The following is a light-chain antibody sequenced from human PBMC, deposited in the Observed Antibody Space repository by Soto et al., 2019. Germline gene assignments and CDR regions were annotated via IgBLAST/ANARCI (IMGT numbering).Light chain of an antibody. J-gene: IGKJ5*01. CDR3: HPCNRWPST. Sequence: EVVLTQSPVTLSLSPGERATLSCRASQSFRGLLAWYRQKPGQAHRLLIYDAYNRATGIPPRCNGSGPGVDLTLTTSSRGHEHASLCYYHPCNRWPSTLVQGTRLEMK. V-gene: IGKV3-11*01. CDR2: DAY. CDR1: QSFRGL.